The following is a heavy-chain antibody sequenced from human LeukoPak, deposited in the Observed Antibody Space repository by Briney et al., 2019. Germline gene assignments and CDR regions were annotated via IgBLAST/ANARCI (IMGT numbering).Heavy chain of an antibody. V-gene: IGHV3-23*01. Sequence: PGGSLRLSCAASGFSFSNYAMSWVRQAPGKGMEWVSAISSTGGSTYHADSVKGRFTISRDNAKNTLYLQMSSLRAEDSAVYYCAKGFYGPDSWGQGTLVTVSS. CDR2: ISSTGGST. CDR1: GFSFSNYA. D-gene: IGHD3/OR15-3a*01. CDR3: AKGFYGPDS. J-gene: IGHJ5*02.